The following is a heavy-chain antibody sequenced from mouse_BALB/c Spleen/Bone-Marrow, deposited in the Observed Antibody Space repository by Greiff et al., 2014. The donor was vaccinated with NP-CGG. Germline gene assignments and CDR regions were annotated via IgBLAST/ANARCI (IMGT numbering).Heavy chain of an antibody. CDR1: GFDFRRYW. J-gene: IGHJ2*01. D-gene: IGHD2-1*01. Sequence: EVQGVESGGGLVQPGGSLKLSCAASGFDFRRYWMSWVRQAPGKGLQWIGEINPDSRTINYTPSLKDKFIISRDNAKNTLYLQMSKVRSEDTALYYCARGNYYGNLDYWGQGTTLTVSS. CDR2: INPDSRTI. CDR3: ARGNYYGNLDY. V-gene: IGHV4-1*02.